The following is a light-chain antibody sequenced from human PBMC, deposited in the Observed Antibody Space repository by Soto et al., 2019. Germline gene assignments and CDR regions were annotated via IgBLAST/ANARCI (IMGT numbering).Light chain of an antibody. V-gene: IGLV4-69*01. CDR2: LSSDGSH. CDR1: RGHSSYA. J-gene: IGLJ2*01. CDR3: QTWDTGARVV. Sequence: QPVLTQSPSASASLGASVKLTCSLSRGHSSYAIAWHQQQPEKGPRYLMKLSSDGSHSKGDGIPDRVSGSSSGAERYLTISSRQSEDEADYYCQTWDTGARVVFGGGTKLNVL.